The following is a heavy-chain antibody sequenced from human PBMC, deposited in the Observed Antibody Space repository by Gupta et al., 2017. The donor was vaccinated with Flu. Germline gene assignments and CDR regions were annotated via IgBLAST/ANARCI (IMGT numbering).Heavy chain of an antibody. J-gene: IGHJ4*02. CDR2: IWYDGSNK. CDR1: GFTFSSYG. V-gene: IGHV3-33*01. D-gene: IGHD3-22*01. Sequence: QVQLVESGGGVVQPGRSLRLSCAASGFTFSSYGMHWVRQAPGKGLEWVAVIWYDGSNKYYADSVKGRFTISRDNSKNTLYLQMNSLRAEDTAVYYCARSPYYYDSSGYFYYWGQGTLVTVSS. CDR3: ARSPYYYDSSGYFYY.